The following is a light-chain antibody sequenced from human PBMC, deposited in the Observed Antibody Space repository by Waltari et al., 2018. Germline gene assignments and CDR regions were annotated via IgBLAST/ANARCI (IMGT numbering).Light chain of an antibody. CDR1: KLEDRY. J-gene: IGLJ2*01. Sequence: SYELTQSQSVSVSPGQTASISCSGDKLEDRYVCWYQQKPGQSPVLVLHQDSKRPSGIPERFSGFNSGNTATLTISETQAMDEADYYCQAWDRNTYVVFGGGTKLTVL. CDR3: QAWDRNTYVV. CDR2: QDS. V-gene: IGLV3-1*01.